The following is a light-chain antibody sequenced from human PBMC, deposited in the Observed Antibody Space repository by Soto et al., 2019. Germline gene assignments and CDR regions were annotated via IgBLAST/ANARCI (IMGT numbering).Light chain of an antibody. Sequence: ESVLTQSPATLSLSPGERATLSCRASQNIDNYLAWYQQRPGQAPRLLIYDASKRATGIPARFNGSGSGTDFTLTISSLEPEDFAVYYCQQRGNWPRAFGGGTKVEIK. J-gene: IGKJ4*01. CDR3: QQRGNWPRA. CDR1: QNIDNY. V-gene: IGKV3-11*01. CDR2: DAS.